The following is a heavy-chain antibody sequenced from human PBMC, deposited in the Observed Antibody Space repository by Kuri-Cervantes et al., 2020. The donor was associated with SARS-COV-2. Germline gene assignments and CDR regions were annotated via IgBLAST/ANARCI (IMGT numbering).Heavy chain of an antibody. J-gene: IGHJ4*02. CDR2: IIPIFDTA. D-gene: IGHD4-17*01. CDR3: ARPPEEGAVTTWGNDY. Sequence: SVKVSCKASGGTFSSYAISWVRQAPGQGLEWMGGIIPIFDTANYAQKFQGRVTITADESTSTADMELSSLRSEDTSVYYCARPPEEGAVTTWGNDYWGQGTLVTVSS. CDR1: GGTFSSYA. V-gene: IGHV1-69*13.